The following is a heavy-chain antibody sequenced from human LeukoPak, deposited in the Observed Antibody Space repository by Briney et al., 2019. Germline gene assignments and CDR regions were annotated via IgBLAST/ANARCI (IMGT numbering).Heavy chain of an antibody. CDR2: MNQDGSAK. Sequence: GGSLGLSCSTSGLKLRDFWISWVRQAPGKGLEGVANMNQDGSAKGYVDSVKGRFTISRDNARISLYLQMSSLRPEDTAVYYCATYTHWVAGDVWGQGTTVTVSS. CDR3: ATYTHWVAGDV. J-gene: IGHJ6*02. CDR1: GLKLRDFW. D-gene: IGHD3-16*01. V-gene: IGHV3-7*01.